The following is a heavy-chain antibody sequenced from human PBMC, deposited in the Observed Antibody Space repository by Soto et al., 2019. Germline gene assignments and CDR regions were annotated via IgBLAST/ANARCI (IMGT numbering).Heavy chain of an antibody. Sequence: ASVKVSCKASGYTFTRYYMHWMRQAPGQGLEWMGIINPSDGSTSYAQKFQGRVTMTRDTSTSTVYMELSSLRSEDTAVYYCARQGQLSHYYYYGMDVWGQGTTVTVSS. D-gene: IGHD1-1*01. CDR2: INPSDGST. V-gene: IGHV1-46*01. CDR3: ARQGQLSHYYYYGMDV. CDR1: GYTFTRYY. J-gene: IGHJ6*02.